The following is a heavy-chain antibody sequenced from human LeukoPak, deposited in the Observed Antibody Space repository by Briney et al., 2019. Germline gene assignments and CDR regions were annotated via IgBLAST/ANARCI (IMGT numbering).Heavy chain of an antibody. Sequence: SETLSLTCTVSGGSISSYYWSWIRQPPGKGLEWIGYIYYSGSTNYNPSLKSRVTISVDTSKNQFSLKLSSVTAADTAVYYCARSVGYCSGGSCYSWRIDYWGQGTLVTVSS. V-gene: IGHV4-59*08. CDR2: IYYSGST. CDR3: ARSVGYCSGGSCYSWRIDY. D-gene: IGHD2-15*01. J-gene: IGHJ4*02. CDR1: GGSISSYY.